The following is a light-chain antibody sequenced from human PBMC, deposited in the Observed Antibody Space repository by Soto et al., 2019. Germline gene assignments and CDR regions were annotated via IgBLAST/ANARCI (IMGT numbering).Light chain of an antibody. CDR1: QSITSS. V-gene: IGKV3-15*01. CDR2: GAS. J-gene: IGKJ1*01. Sequence: DIVMMQSPATLSVDPGERATLSCRASQSITSSLAWYQQKPGQAPRLLIYGASTRAPGIPVTFSGSASGTEFTLSISRLQSEDYTVYYCQQYNKWPLTFGQGTKVDIK. CDR3: QQYNKWPLT.